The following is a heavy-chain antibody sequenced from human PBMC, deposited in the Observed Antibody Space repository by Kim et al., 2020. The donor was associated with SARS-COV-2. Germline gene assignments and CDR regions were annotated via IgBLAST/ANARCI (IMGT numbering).Heavy chain of an antibody. CDR1: GFTFSSYA. J-gene: IGHJ4*02. CDR3: AKDLRVGYCSSTSCYSSFDD. Sequence: GGSLRLSCAASGFTFSSYAMSWVRQAPGKGLEWVSAISGSGGSTYYADSVKGRFTISRDNSKNTLYLQRNNLRAEDTAVYYCAKDLRVGYCSSTSCYSSFDDWGQGTLVTVSS. V-gene: IGHV3-23*01. CDR2: ISGSGGST. D-gene: IGHD2-2*01.